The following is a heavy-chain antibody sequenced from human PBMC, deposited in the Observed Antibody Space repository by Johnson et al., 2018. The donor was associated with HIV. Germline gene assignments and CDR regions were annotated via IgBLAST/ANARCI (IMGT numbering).Heavy chain of an antibody. J-gene: IGHJ3*02. V-gene: IGHV3-15*07. CDR2: IKSTTDGGTT. Sequence: MLLVESGGGLVKPGVSLRLSCAASGFTFNNAWMNWVRQTPGKGLEWVGRIKSTTDGGTTDYAAPVKGRFTISRDDSRNTLYLQMNSLKTGDTAVYYCARGPWAFDIWGQGTMVTVSS. CDR3: ARGPWAFDI. CDR1: GFTFNNAW.